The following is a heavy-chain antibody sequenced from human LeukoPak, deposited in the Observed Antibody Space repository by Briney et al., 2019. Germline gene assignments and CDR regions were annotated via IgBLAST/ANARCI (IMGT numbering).Heavy chain of an antibody. CDR2: ISGSGGST. J-gene: IGHJ3*02. CDR1: GFTFSSYA. V-gene: IGHV3-23*01. D-gene: IGHD4-11*01. Sequence: QPGGSLRLSCAASGFTFSSYAMSWVRQAPGKGLEWVSAISGSGGSTYYADSVKGRFTISRDNSKNTLYLQMNSLRAEDTAVYYCAKGRVTVTPGADDAFDIWGQGTMVTASS. CDR3: AKGRVTVTPGADDAFDI.